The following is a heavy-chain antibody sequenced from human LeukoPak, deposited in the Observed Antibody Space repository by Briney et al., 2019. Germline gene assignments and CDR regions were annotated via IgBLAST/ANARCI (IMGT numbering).Heavy chain of an antibody. CDR3: ASLGGSSSGWYTY. CDR2: IYNSGRT. D-gene: IGHD6-19*01. J-gene: IGHJ4*02. CDR1: GGSIGSYY. Sequence: SETLSLTCTVSGGSIGSYYWSWIRQPPGKGLEWIGYIYNSGRTDYNPSLKSRVTISVDTSKNQFSLKLRSVTAADTAMYYCASLGGSSSGWYTYWGQGTLVTVSS. V-gene: IGHV4-59*01.